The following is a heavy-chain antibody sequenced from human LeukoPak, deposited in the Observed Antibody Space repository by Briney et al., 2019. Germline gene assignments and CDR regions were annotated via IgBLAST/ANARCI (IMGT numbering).Heavy chain of an antibody. D-gene: IGHD3-10*01. Sequence: SETLSLTCTVSGGSISSSSYYWGWIRQPPGKGLEWIGSIYYSGSTYYNPSLKSRVTISVDTSKNQFSLKLSSVTAADTAVYYCARVLRHLWSEYYYYYYMDVWGKGTTVTISS. V-gene: IGHV4-39*07. CDR3: ARVLRHLWSEYYYYYYMDV. CDR2: IYYSGST. J-gene: IGHJ6*03. CDR1: GGSISSSSYY.